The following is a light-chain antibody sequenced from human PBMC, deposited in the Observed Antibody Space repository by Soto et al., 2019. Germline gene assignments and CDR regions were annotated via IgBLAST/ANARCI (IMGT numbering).Light chain of an antibody. Sequence: EIVMTQSPATLSVSPGEGATLSCRASQSVSSKVAWYQQKPGQAPRLLIYGTSTRATRIQARFSASGSGTEFTLPISSLQSEDVAVHFFQQYSDWPPSVGPGTRVDIK. J-gene: IGKJ3*01. CDR3: QQYSDWPPS. CDR1: QSVSSK. CDR2: GTS. V-gene: IGKV3-15*01.